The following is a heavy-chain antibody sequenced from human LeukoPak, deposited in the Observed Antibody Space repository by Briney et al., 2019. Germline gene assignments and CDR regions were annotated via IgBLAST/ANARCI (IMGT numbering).Heavy chain of an antibody. Sequence: SETLSLTCTVSGGSISSSSYYWGWIRQPAGKGLEWIGSIYYSGSTYYNPSLKSRVTISVDTSKNQFSLKLSSVTAADTAVYYCARVFQWLVFDAFDIWGQGTMVTVSS. V-gene: IGHV4-39*01. CDR2: IYYSGST. CDR3: ARVFQWLVFDAFDI. CDR1: GGSISSSSYY. J-gene: IGHJ3*02. D-gene: IGHD6-19*01.